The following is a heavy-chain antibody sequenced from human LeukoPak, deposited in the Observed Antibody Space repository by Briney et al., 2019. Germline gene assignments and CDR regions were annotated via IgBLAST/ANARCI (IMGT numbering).Heavy chain of an antibody. CDR2: IYYSGST. D-gene: IGHD5-18*01. CDR1: GDSICSYY. J-gene: IGHJ4*02. CDR3: ARHTTMAHFDY. Sequence: SETLSLTCNVSGDSICSYYWSWIRQPPGQGLEWIGHIYYSGSTNYNPSLKSRVTISVDTYKSQFSLKLISVTAADTAFYYCARHTTMAHFDYWGQGTLVTVSS. V-gene: IGHV4-59*08.